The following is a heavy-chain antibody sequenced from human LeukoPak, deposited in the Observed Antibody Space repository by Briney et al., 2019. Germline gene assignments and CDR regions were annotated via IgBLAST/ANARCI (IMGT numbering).Heavy chain of an antibody. J-gene: IGHJ4*02. D-gene: IGHD2-2*01. CDR3: ARLPCGSTSCYGGFDY. V-gene: IGHV4-39*01. CDR1: GGSLSSSSYY. CDR2: IYYSGST. Sequence: SGPGLVKPSETLSLTCTVSGGSLSSSSYYWGWIRQPPGKGLEWIGSIYYSGSTYYNPSLKSRVTISVDTSKNQFSLKLSSVTAADTAVYYCARLPCGSTSCYGGFDYWGQRTLVTVSS.